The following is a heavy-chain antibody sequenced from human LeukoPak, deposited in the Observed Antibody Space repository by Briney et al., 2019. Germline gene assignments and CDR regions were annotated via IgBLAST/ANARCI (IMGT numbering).Heavy chain of an antibody. V-gene: IGHV3-9*01. CDR3: AKDRGAYNLRYFQH. Sequence: PGGSLRLSCAASGFTFDDYAMHWVRHAPGKGLEWVSGISWNSGTIQYADSVRGRFTISRDNAKNSLYLQMNSLRPEDTALYYCAKDRGAYNLRYFQHWGQGTLVTVSS. J-gene: IGHJ1*01. D-gene: IGHD5-24*01. CDR2: ISWNSGTI. CDR1: GFTFDDYA.